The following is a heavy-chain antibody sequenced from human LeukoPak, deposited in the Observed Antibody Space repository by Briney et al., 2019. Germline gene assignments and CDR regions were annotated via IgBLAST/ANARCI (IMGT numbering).Heavy chain of an antibody. J-gene: IGHJ5*02. Sequence: SQTLSLTCPISRDSVSSNSAAWNWIRQSPSRGLQWLGRTYYRSKWYNDYAVSVKSRITINPDTSKNQFSLQLNSVTPEDTAVYYCARDPGYDFWSGYYTGWFDPWGQGTLVTVSS. CDR2: TYYRSKWYN. D-gene: IGHD3-3*01. CDR3: ARDPGYDFWSGYYTGWFDP. CDR1: RDSVSSNSAA. V-gene: IGHV6-1*01.